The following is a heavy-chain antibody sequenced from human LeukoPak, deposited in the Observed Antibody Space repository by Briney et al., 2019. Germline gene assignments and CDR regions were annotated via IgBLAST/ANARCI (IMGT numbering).Heavy chain of an antibody. CDR2: INAGNGNT. CDR3: ARDPYSAMYYYYGMDV. D-gene: IGHD2-2*01. CDR1: GYTFTSYA. Sequence: ASVKVSCKASGYTFTSYAMHWVRQAPGQRLEWMGWINAGNGNTKYSQKFQGRVTITRDTSASTAYMELSSLRSEDTAVYYCARDPYSAMYYYYGMDVWGQGTTVTVSS. V-gene: IGHV1-3*01. J-gene: IGHJ6*02.